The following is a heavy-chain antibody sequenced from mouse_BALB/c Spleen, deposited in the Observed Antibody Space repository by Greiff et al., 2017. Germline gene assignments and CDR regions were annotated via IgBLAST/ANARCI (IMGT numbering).Heavy chain of an antibody. CDR2: IYPGGGYT. D-gene: IGHD2-14*01. CDR1: GYTFTNYW. Sequence: QVQLKESGAELVRPGTSVKISCKASGYTFTNYWLGWVKQRPGHGLEWIGDIYPGGGYTNYNEKFKGKATLTADTSSSTAYMQLSSLTSEDSAVYFCARSGGYDVPFDYWGQGTTLTVSS. CDR3: ARSGGYDVPFDY. J-gene: IGHJ2*01. V-gene: IGHV1-63*02.